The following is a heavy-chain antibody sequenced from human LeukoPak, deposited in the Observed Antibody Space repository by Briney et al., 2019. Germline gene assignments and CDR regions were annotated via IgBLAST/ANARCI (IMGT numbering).Heavy chain of an antibody. CDR1: GYTFTSYY. J-gene: IGHJ4*02. CDR2: INPSGGST. D-gene: IGHD5-24*01. Sequence: GASVSVYCKASGYTFTSYYMHWVRQAPGQGLEWMGIINPSGGSTSYAQKFQGRVTMTRDTSTSTVYMELSSLRSEDTAVYYCARDWNGYNIEGQFDYWGQGTLVTVSS. V-gene: IGHV1-46*01. CDR3: ARDWNGYNIEGQFDY.